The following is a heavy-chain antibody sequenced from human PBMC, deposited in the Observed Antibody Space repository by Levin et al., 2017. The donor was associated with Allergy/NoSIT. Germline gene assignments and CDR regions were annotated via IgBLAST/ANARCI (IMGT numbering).Heavy chain of an antibody. D-gene: IGHD2-15*01. V-gene: IGHV3-48*04. CDR1: GFTFSSYS. CDR2: ISNSGSTT. J-gene: IGHJ6*02. CDR3: ASPIGYCSGGSCYSIYYYYGMDV. Sequence: LGESLKISCAASGFTFSSYSMNWVRQAPGEGLEWVSYISNSGSTTYYADSVKGRFTISRDNAKNSLYLQMNSLRAEDTAVYYCASPIGYCSGGSCYSIYYYYGMDVWGQGTTVTVSS.